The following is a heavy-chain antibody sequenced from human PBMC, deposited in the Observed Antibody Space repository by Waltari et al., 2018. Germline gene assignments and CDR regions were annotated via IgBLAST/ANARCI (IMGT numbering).Heavy chain of an antibody. D-gene: IGHD4-17*01. J-gene: IGHJ4*02. CDR1: GGSFSGYY. V-gene: IGHV4-34*01. CDR2: IYYSGST. CDR3: AKHDYGDYNFAY. Sequence: QVQLQQWGAGLLKPSETLSLTCAVYGGSFSGYYWSWIRQPPGKGLEWIGSIYYSGSTYYNPSLKSRVTISVDTSKNQFSLKLSSVTAADTAVYYCAKHDYGDYNFAYWGQGTLVTVSS.